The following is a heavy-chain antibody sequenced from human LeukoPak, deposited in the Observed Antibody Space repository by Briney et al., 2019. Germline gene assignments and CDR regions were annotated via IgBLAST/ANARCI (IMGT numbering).Heavy chain of an antibody. Sequence: GGSLRLSRVASGFTFSNYFVHWVRQAPGQGLEWVAVIPYDGRSIYYADSVKGRFTISRDNSKNTLYLQMNSLRAEDTAVYYCAREGGDPPTYGAFDIWGQGTMVTVSS. CDR1: GFTFSNYF. J-gene: IGHJ3*02. CDR2: IPYDGRSI. V-gene: IGHV3-30*01. CDR3: AREGGDPPTYGAFDI. D-gene: IGHD3-10*01.